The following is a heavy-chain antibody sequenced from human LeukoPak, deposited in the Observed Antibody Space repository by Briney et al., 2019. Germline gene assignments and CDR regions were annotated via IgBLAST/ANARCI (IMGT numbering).Heavy chain of an antibody. CDR1: GYTFTSYD. CDR3: ARGYSSSWYFYYGMDV. D-gene: IGHD6-13*01. V-gene: IGHV1-8*01. Sequence: ASVKVSCKASGYTFTSYDINWVRQATGQGLEWMGWMNPNGGNTGYAQKFQGRVTMTRNTSISTAYMELSSLRSEDTAVCYCARGYSSSWYFYYGMDVWGQGTTVTVSS. CDR2: MNPNGGNT. J-gene: IGHJ6*02.